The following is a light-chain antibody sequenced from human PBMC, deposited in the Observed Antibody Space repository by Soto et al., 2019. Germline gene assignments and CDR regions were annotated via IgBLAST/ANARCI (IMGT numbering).Light chain of an antibody. CDR3: PKYGSSGT. J-gene: IGKJ1*01. CDR1: QSVSNNY. V-gene: IGKV3-20*01. Sequence: EIVLTQSPGTLSLSPGERATLSCRASQSVSNNYLAWYQQKPGQAPRLLIYGASNRATGIPDRFSGSGSGTDFTLTISRLEPEDFAVYYCPKYGSSGTVGQGPKVDI. CDR2: GAS.